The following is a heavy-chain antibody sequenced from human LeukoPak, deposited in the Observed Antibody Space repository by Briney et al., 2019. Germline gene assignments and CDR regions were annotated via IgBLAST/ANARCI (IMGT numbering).Heavy chain of an antibody. Sequence: KPSETLSLTCTVSGDSISSYYWSWIRQPAGKGLEWIGRIYTSGSTNYNPSLKSRVTMSVDTSKNQFSLKLSSVTAADTAVYYCAGEIVVVPAAIVGFDPWGQGTLVTVSS. J-gene: IGHJ5*02. V-gene: IGHV4-4*07. CDR3: AGEIVVVPAAIVGFDP. CDR1: GDSISSYY. D-gene: IGHD2-2*02. CDR2: IYTSGST.